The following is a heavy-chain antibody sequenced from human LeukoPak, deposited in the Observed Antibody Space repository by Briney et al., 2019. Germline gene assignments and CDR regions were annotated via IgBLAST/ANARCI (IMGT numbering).Heavy chain of an antibody. Sequence: GGSLRLSCAASGFTFSSYAMSWVRQAPGKGLEWVSAISGSGGSTYYADSVKGRFTISRDNSKNTLYLQMNSLRAEDTAVYYCAKDATWGPYYYYGMDVWGRGTTVTVSS. V-gene: IGHV3-23*01. D-gene: IGHD7-27*01. CDR2: ISGSGGST. CDR3: AKDATWGPYYYYGMDV. CDR1: GFTFSSYA. J-gene: IGHJ6*02.